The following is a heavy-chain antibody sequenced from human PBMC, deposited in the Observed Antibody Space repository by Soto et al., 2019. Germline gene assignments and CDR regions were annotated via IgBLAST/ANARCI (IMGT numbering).Heavy chain of an antibody. CDR1: GGTFSSYT. V-gene: IGHV1-69*02. CDR2: IIPILGIA. Sequence: QVQLVQSGAEVKKPGSSVKVSCKASGGTFSSYTISWVRQAPGQGLEWMGRIIPILGIANYAQKFQGRVTITADKSTSTAYMELSSLRSEDTAVYYCARAGSARRGGYRGFDYWGQGTLVTVSS. D-gene: IGHD3-10*01. CDR3: ARAGSARRGGYRGFDY. J-gene: IGHJ4*02.